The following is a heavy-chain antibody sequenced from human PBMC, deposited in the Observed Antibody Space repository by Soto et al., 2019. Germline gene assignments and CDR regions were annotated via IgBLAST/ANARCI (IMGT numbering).Heavy chain of an antibody. J-gene: IGHJ6*02. CDR3: ARYTGGSYPREIYYYYYGMDV. CDR1: GYTFTSYG. Sequence: QVQLVQSGAEVKKPGASVKVSCKASGYTFTSYGISWVRQAPGQGLEWMGWVSAYNGNTNYAQKLQGRVTMTTDTSTSTAYMELRSLRSDDTAVYYCARYTGGSYPREIYYYYYGMDVWGQGTTVTVSS. D-gene: IGHD1-26*01. CDR2: VSAYNGNT. V-gene: IGHV1-18*01.